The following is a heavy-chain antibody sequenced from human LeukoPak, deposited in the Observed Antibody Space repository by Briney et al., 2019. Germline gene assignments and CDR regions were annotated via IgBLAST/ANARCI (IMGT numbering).Heavy chain of an antibody. J-gene: IGHJ6*03. CDR1: GFTFSSYG. V-gene: IGHV3-30*18. CDR3: AKDQHYGSGSYPYYYYYYMDV. CDR2: ISYDGSNK. D-gene: IGHD3-10*01. Sequence: GGSLRLSCAASGFTFSSYGMHWVRQAPGKGLEWVAVISYDGSNKYYADSVKGRFTISRDNSKNTLYLQMNSLRAEDTAVYYCAKDQHYGSGSYPYYYYYYMDVWGKGTTVTISS.